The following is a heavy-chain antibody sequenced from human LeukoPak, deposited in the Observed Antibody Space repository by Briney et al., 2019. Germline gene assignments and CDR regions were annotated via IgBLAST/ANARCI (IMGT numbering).Heavy chain of an antibody. CDR1: GFTFSSYS. V-gene: IGHV3-21*01. Sequence: PGGSLRLSCAASGFTFSSYSMNWVRQAPGKGLEWVSSISSSSSYIYYADSVKGRFTISRDNAMNSLYLQMNSLRAEDTAVYYCARDGGGVVVVVAATTGTGMDVWGKGTTVTVSS. J-gene: IGHJ6*04. CDR3: ARDGGGVVVVVAATTGTGMDV. D-gene: IGHD2-15*01. CDR2: ISSSSSYI.